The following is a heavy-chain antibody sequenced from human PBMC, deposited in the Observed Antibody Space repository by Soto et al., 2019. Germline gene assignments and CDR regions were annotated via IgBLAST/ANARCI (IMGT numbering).Heavy chain of an antibody. CDR3: AREEGGFDY. J-gene: IGHJ4*02. Sequence: QLQLQESGPGLVKPSETLSLTCTVSGGSISSSSYYWGWIRQPPGKRLEWIGSIYYSGSTYYNPSLXXRXTXXVDTSKNQFSLKLSPVTATDTAVYYCAREEGGFDYWGQGTLVTVSS. V-gene: IGHV4-39*02. CDR1: GGSISSSSYY. CDR2: IYYSGST. D-gene: IGHD1-26*01.